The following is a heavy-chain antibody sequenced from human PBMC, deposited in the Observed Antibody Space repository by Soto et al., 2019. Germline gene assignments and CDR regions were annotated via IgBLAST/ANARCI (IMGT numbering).Heavy chain of an antibody. J-gene: IGHJ4*02. CDR2: ISGSGGST. Sequence: GGSLRLSCAASGFTFSSYAMSWVRQAPGKGLEWVSAISGSGGSTYYADSVKGRFTISRDNSKNTLYLQMNSLRAEDTAVYYCAKDGAPLLYDYVWGSYRFSPSYYFDYWGQGTLVTVSS. V-gene: IGHV3-23*01. CDR3: AKDGAPLLYDYVWGSYRFSPSYYFDY. CDR1: GFTFSSYA. D-gene: IGHD3-16*02.